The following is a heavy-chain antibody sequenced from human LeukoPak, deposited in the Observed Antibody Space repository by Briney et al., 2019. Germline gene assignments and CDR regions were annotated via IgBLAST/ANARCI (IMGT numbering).Heavy chain of an antibody. CDR2: IGWNSGSI. V-gene: IGHV3-9*01. CDR3: AKGWYCSGGSCYSDYFDY. D-gene: IGHD2-15*01. J-gene: IGHJ4*02. Sequence: PGGSLRLSCAASGFTFDDYAMHWVRQAPGKGLEWVSGIGWNSGSIGYADSVKGRFTISRDNAKNSLYLQMNSLRAEDTALYYCAKGWYCSGGSCYSDYFDYWGQGTLVTVSS. CDR1: GFTFDDYA.